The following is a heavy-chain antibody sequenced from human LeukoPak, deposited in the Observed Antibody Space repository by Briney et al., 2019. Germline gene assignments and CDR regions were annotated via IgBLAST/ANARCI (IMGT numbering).Heavy chain of an antibody. Sequence: ASVKVSCKASGGTFSSYAISWVRQAPGQGLEWMGGIIPIFGTANYAQKFQGRVTITADKSTSTAYMELSSLRSEDTAVYYCARDYKYSSGWYPVQHYYMDVWGKGTTVTVSS. CDR3: ARDYKYSSGWYPVQHYYMDV. V-gene: IGHV1-69*06. CDR2: IIPIFGTA. D-gene: IGHD6-19*01. CDR1: GGTFSSYA. J-gene: IGHJ6*03.